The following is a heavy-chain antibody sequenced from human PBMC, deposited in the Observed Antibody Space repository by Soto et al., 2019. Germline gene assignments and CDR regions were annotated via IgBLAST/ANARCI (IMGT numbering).Heavy chain of an antibody. V-gene: IGHV4-31*03. Sequence: SETLSLTCTVSGGSISSGGYYWSWIRQHPGKGLEWIGYIYYSGSTYYNPSLKSRVTISVDTSKNQFSLKLSSVTAADTAVYYCARDRNRVDYGMDVWGQGTTVTVS. CDR3: ARDRNRVDYGMDV. J-gene: IGHJ6*02. CDR2: IYYSGST. CDR1: GGSISSGGYY. D-gene: IGHD2-15*01.